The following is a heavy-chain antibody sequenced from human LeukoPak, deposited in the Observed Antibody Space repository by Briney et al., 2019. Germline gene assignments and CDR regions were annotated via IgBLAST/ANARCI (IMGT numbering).Heavy chain of an antibody. D-gene: IGHD1-26*01. Sequence: SETLSLTCTVSGGSISSYYWSWIRQPAGKGLEWIGRIYTSGNTNYNPSLKSRVTMSVDTSKNRFSLKLSSVTAADTAVYYCARGLYSGSYSYYFDYWGQGTLVTVSS. V-gene: IGHV4-4*07. J-gene: IGHJ4*02. CDR2: IYTSGNT. CDR3: ARGLYSGSYSYYFDY. CDR1: GGSISSYY.